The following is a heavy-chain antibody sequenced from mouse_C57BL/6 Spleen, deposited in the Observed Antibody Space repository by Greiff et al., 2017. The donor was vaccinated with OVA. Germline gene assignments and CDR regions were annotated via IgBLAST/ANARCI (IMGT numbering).Heavy chain of an antibody. D-gene: IGHD4-1*01. CDR1: GYTFTSYW. CDR3: ARSGWDLDY. J-gene: IGHJ2*01. Sequence: VQLLQSGAELVQPGASVKMSCAASGYTFTSYWITWVRQTPGQGLEWVGDIYPGSGSTTYNETFKSKATLTVYTSSSTAYMHLSSLTSEDSAVYSCARSGWDLDYWGQGTTLTVSS. V-gene: IGHV1-55*01. CDR2: IYPGSGST.